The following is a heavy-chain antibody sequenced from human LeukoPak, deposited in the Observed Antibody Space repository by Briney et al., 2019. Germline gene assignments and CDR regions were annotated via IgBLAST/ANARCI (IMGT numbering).Heavy chain of an antibody. D-gene: IGHD3-16*01. V-gene: IGHV4-39*07. Sequence: SETLSLTCTVSGGSISSSSYYWGWIRQPPGKGLEWIGSIYYSGSTYYNPSLKSRVTISVDTSKNQFSLKLSSVTAADTAVYYCARDSSYRTPDYWGQGTLVTVSS. CDR1: GGSISSSSYY. CDR3: ARDSSYRTPDY. CDR2: IYYSGST. J-gene: IGHJ4*02.